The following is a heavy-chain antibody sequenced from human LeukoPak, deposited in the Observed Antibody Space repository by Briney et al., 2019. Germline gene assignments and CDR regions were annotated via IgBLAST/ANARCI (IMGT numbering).Heavy chain of an antibody. CDR1: GFTFSSYA. V-gene: IGHV3-64*01. J-gene: IGHJ3*02. D-gene: IGHD4-17*01. Sequence: PGGSLRLSCAASGFTFSSYAMHWVRQAPGKGLEYVSAISSNGGSTYYANSVKGRFTISRDNSKNTLYLQMGSLRAEDMAVYYCARDRATVTTRPDAFDIWGQGTMVTVSS. CDR2: ISSNGGST. CDR3: ARDRATVTTRPDAFDI.